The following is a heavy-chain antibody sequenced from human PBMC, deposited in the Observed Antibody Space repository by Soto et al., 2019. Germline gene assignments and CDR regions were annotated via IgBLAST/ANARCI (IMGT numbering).Heavy chain of an antibody. Sequence: GGSLRLSCAASGFTSSSYSMNWVRQAPGKGLEWVSSISSSSSYIYYADSVKGRFTISRDNAKNSLYLQMNSLRAEDTAVYYCERDGPSAAFDIWGQGTMVTVSS. J-gene: IGHJ3*02. V-gene: IGHV3-21*01. CDR2: ISSSSSYI. CDR1: GFTSSSYS. CDR3: ERDGPSAAFDI.